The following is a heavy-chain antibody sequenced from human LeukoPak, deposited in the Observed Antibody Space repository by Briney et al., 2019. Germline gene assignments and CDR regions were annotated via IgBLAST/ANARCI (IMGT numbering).Heavy chain of an antibody. Sequence: PGGSLRLSCVASGFTFSSYEMNWVRQAPGKGLEWVSSISSSSSYIYYADSVKGRFTISRDNAKNSLYLQMNSLRAEDTAVYYCARADYDYVWGSYRFPFDYWGQGTLVTVSS. CDR3: ARADYDYVWGSYRFPFDY. V-gene: IGHV3-21*01. J-gene: IGHJ4*02. D-gene: IGHD3-16*02. CDR2: ISSSSSYI. CDR1: GFTFSSYE.